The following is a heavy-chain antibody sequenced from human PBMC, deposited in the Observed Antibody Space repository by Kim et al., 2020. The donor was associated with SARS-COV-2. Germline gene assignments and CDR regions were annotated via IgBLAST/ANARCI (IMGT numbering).Heavy chain of an antibody. CDR3: ARWGSGSYYNGWEYYDSSGYYYLDY. V-gene: IGHV5-10-1*01. Sequence: GESLKISCKGSGYSFTSYWISWVRQMPGKGLEWMGRIDPSDSYTNYSPSFQGHVTISADKSISTAYLQWSSLKASDTAMYYCARWGSGSYYNGWEYYDSSGYYYLDYWGQGTLVTVSS. D-gene: IGHD3-22*01. J-gene: IGHJ4*02. CDR2: IDPSDSYT. CDR1: GYSFTSYW.